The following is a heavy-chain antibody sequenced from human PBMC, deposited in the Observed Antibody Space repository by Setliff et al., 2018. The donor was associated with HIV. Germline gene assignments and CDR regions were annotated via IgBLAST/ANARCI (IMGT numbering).Heavy chain of an antibody. J-gene: IGHJ6*03. CDR1: GFTLSSYW. CDR2: IKQDGSDK. CDR3: ARAYYHHSGAYWSTDYYYSYIDV. D-gene: IGHD3-22*01. V-gene: IGHV3-7*03. Sequence: PGGSLRLSCAASGFTLSSYWMSWVRQAPGKGLEWVANIKQDGSDKHYVDSVKGRFTISRDNAENSVHLQMNSLRAEDTAVYYCARAYYHHSGAYWSTDYYYSYIDVWGKGTTVTVSS.